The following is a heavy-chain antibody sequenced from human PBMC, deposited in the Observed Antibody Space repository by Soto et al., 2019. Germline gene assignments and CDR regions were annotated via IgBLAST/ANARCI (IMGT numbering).Heavy chain of an antibody. J-gene: IGHJ4*02. V-gene: IGHV1-69*04. CDR3: ARDEEEYSGYDGTYFDY. CDR2: IIPILGIA. Sequence: ASVKVSCKASGGTFSSYTISWVRQAPGQGLEWMGRIIPILGIANYAQKFQGRVTITADKSTSTAYMELSSLRSEDTAVYYCARDEEEYSGYDGTYFDYWGQGTLVTVSS. CDR1: GGTFSSYT. D-gene: IGHD5-12*01.